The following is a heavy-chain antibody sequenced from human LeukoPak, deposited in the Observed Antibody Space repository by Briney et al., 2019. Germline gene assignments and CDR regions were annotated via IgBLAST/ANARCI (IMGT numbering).Heavy chain of an antibody. V-gene: IGHV3-23*01. D-gene: IGHD2/OR15-2a*01. CDR1: GFTFSSYG. CDR2: ISGSGGST. J-gene: IGHJ6*03. Sequence: GGSLRLSCAASGFTFSSYGMSWVRQAPGKGLEWVSAISGSGGSTYYADSVKGRFTISRDNSKNTLYLQMNSLRAADTALYYCARDLNIDFYYYYMDVWGQGTTVTVSS. CDR3: ARDLNIDFYYYYMDV.